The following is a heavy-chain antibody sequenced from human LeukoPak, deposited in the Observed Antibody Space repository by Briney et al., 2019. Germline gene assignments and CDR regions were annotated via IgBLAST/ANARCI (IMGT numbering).Heavy chain of an antibody. J-gene: IGHJ3*02. CDR2: IYYSGST. CDR3: ARGRLAQDALDI. Sequence: SETLSLTCTVSGGSISSGGYYWSWIRQHPGKGLEWIGYIYYSGSTYYNPSLKSRVTISVDTSKNQFSLKLSSVTAADTAVYYCARGRLAQDALDIWGQGTMVTVSS. V-gene: IGHV4-31*03. CDR1: GGSISSGGYY. D-gene: IGHD4-11*01.